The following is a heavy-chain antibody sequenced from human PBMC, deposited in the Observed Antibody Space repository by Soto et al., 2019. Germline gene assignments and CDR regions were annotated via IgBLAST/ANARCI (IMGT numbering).Heavy chain of an antibody. CDR2: INPRGGRT. CDR3: ARETTVADPYYFFYGLDV. J-gene: IGHJ6*02. V-gene: IGHV1-46*04. CDR1: GYTFTSYS. D-gene: IGHD4-17*01. Sequence: QVHLVQSGTEVKKPGASVTVSCRASGYTFTSYSLHWVRQAPGKGLEWMGLINPRGGRTTYAQKLGSRIRITRDTSTSTVYMEVNSLRPEDTAVYYCARETTVADPYYFFYGLDVWGQGTRVNVSS.